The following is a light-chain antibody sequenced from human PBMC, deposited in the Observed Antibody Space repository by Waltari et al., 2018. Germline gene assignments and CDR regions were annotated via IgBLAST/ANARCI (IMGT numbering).Light chain of an antibody. Sequence: DIQMTQSPSSLSASVGDRVTITCRASQSISSYLNWYQQKPGKGPNLLIYAASSLQSGVPSRFSGSGSGTDFTLTISSLQPEDFATYYCQQSYSTLMYTFGQGTKLEIK. CDR2: AAS. CDR3: QQSYSTLMYT. J-gene: IGKJ2*01. CDR1: QSISSY. V-gene: IGKV1-39*01.